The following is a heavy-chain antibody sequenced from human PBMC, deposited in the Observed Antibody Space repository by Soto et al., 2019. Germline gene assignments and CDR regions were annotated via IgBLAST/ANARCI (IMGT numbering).Heavy chain of an antibody. Sequence: ASVKVSCKASGYTFTSYGISWVRQAPGQGLEWMGWISAYNGNINYAQKLQGRVTMTTDTSTSTAYMELRSLRSDDTAVYYCARGRCSSTSCYKAYYYYYGMDVWGQGTTVTVSS. CDR3: ARGRCSSTSCYKAYYYYYGMDV. CDR2: ISAYNGNI. V-gene: IGHV1-18*01. J-gene: IGHJ6*02. D-gene: IGHD2-2*01. CDR1: GYTFTSYG.